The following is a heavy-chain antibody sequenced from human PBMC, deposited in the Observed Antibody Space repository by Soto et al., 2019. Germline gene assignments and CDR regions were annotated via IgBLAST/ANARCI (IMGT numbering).Heavy chain of an antibody. Sequence: QVQLQQWGAGLLKPSETLSLTCAVYGGSFSGYYWSWIRQPPGKGLEWIGEINHSGSTNYNPSLKSRVTISVDTSKNQFSLKLSSVTAADTAVYYCARGVHHCWSGYHPYYYYMDVWGKGTTVTVSS. J-gene: IGHJ6*03. CDR1: GGSFSGYY. D-gene: IGHD3-3*02. CDR2: INHSGST. CDR3: ARGVHHCWSGYHPYYYYMDV. V-gene: IGHV4-34*01.